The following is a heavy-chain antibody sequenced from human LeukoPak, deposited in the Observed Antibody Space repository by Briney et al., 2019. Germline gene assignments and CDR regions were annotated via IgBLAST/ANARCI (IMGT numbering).Heavy chain of an antibody. CDR2: ISAYNGNT. V-gene: IGHV1-18*01. Sequence: GASVKVSCKASGYTFTSYGISWVRQAPGQGLEWMGWISAYNGNTNYAQKLQGRVTMTTDTSTSTAYMELRSLRSDDTAVYYCARLSYGSGSYYNENWSDPWGQGTLVTVSS. CDR1: GYTFTSYG. CDR3: ARLSYGSGSYYNENWSDP. D-gene: IGHD3-10*01. J-gene: IGHJ5*02.